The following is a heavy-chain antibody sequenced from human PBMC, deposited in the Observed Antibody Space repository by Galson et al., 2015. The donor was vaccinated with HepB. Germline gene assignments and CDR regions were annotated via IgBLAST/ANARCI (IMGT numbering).Heavy chain of an antibody. V-gene: IGHV1-24*01. D-gene: IGHD4-23*01. CDR3: ATDVCCGNGAFDI. J-gene: IGHJ3*02. CDR2: FDPEDGET. Sequence: SVKVSCKASGYTLTELSMHWVRQAPGKGLEWMGGFDPEDGETIYAQKFQGRVTMTEDTSTDTAYMELSSLRSEDTAVYYCATDVCCGNGAFDIWGQGTMVTVSS. CDR1: GYTLTELS.